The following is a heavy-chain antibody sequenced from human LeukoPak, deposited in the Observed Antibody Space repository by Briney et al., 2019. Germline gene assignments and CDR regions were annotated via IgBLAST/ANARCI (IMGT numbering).Heavy chain of an antibody. CDR2: IIPIFGTA. J-gene: IGHJ4*02. CDR3: AINRSDRSRHYSSSWCPIDY. D-gene: IGHD6-13*01. V-gene: IGHV1-69*13. Sequence: AASVKVSCKASGGTFSSYAISWVRQAPGQGLEWMGGIIPIFGTANYAQKFQGRVTITADESTSTAYMELSSLRSEDTAVYYCAINRSDRSRHYSSSWCPIDYWGQGTLVTVSS. CDR1: GGTFSSYA.